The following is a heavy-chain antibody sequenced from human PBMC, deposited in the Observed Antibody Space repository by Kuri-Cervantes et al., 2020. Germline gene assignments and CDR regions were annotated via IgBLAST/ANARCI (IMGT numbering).Heavy chain of an antibody. CDR2: IYFSGST. J-gene: IGHJ3*02. V-gene: IGHV4-39*01. CDR3: ARHINAYDI. CDR1: GGSFSGYY. Sequence: GSLRLSCAVFGGSFSGYYWNWIRQPPGRGLEWIGSIYFSGSTYLNPSLKRRVTISVDTSKNQFSMKLSSVTAADTAVYYCARHINAYDIWGQGTMVTVSS.